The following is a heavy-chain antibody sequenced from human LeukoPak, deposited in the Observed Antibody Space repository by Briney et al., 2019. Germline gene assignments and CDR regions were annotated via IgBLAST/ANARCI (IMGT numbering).Heavy chain of an antibody. Sequence: GASVKVSCKASGYTFTGYYMHWVRQAPGQGLEWMGWINPNSGGTNYAQKFQGRVTMTRDTSISTAYMELSRLRSDDTAVYYCARHLAIFGVVDLTDSCFDYWGQGTLVTVSS. V-gene: IGHV1-2*02. CDR3: ARHLAIFGVVDLTDSCFDY. J-gene: IGHJ4*02. CDR2: INPNSGGT. CDR1: GYTFTGYY. D-gene: IGHD3-3*01.